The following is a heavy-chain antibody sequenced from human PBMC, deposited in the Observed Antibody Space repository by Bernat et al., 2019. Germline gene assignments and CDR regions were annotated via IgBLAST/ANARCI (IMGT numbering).Heavy chain of an antibody. J-gene: IGHJ4*02. CDR1: GGSISSYY. CDR2: IYCSGST. Sequence: QVQLQESGPGLVKPSETLSLTCTVSGGSISSYYWSWIRQPPGKGLEWIGYIYCSGSTYYNPSLKSRVTISVDRSKNQFSLKLSSVTAADTAVYYCAGAATDYFDYWGQGTLVTVSS. CDR3: AGAATDYFDY. V-gene: IGHV4-59*12. D-gene: IGHD2-15*01.